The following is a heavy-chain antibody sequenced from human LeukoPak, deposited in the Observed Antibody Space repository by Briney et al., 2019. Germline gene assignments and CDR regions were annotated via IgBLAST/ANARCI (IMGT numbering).Heavy chain of an antibody. CDR2: ISGSGGST. CDR1: GFTFSSYA. Sequence: SGGSLRLSCAASGFTFSSYAMSWVRQAPGKGLEWVSAISGSGGSTYYADSVKGRFTISRDNSKNTLYLQMNSLRAEDTAVYYCVNLFRTVEDFDYWGQGTLVTVSS. D-gene: IGHD2-2*01. J-gene: IGHJ4*02. V-gene: IGHV3-23*01. CDR3: VNLFRTVEDFDY.